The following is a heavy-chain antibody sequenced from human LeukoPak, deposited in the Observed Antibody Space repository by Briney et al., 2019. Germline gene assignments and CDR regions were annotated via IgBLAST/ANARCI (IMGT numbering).Heavy chain of an antibody. D-gene: IGHD3-16*01. Sequence: SETLSLTRTVSGGSISSSNYYWGWIRQPPGKGLEWIGSIYYSGSTYYNPSLKSRVTISVDTSKNQFSLKLSSVTAADTAVYYCARRLSGPLDYWGQGTLVTVSS. CDR1: GGSISSSNYY. J-gene: IGHJ4*02. CDR3: ARRLSGPLDY. CDR2: IYYSGST. V-gene: IGHV4-39*01.